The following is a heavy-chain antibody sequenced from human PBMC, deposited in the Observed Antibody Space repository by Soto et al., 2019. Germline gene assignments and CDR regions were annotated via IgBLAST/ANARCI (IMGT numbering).Heavy chain of an antibody. J-gene: IGHJ6*03. Sequence: DVQLLESGGGLAQRGGSLRLSCAASGFSFSTYGMTWVRQAPGKGLERVSYGGSGGSTYYADSVKGRFTISRDNSNNTLYLQMNSLRAEDTAVYYCVKFRGRAYHYYYMDVWGNGTTVTVSS. CDR1: GFSFSTYG. V-gene: IGHV3-23*01. D-gene: IGHD3-16*01. CDR2: YGGSGGST. CDR3: VKFRGRAYHYYYMDV.